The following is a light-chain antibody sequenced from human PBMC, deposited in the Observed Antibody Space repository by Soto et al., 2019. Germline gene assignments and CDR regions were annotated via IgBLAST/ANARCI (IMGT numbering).Light chain of an antibody. Sequence: EIVLTQSPGTLSLSPGERATLSCRASQSVSSSYLAWYQQKPGQAPRLRIYGASSRATGIPDRFSGSGSGTDFALTISRLEPEDFAVYYCQQYGSSPFTFGPGAKVAIK. CDR3: QQYGSSPFT. CDR2: GAS. CDR1: QSVSSSY. V-gene: IGKV3-20*01. J-gene: IGKJ3*01.